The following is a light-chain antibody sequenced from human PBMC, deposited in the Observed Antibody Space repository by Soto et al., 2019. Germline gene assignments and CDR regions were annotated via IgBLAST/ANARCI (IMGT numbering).Light chain of an antibody. Sequence: EIVLTQSPGTLSLSPGERATLSCSASQSVTSSYLAWYQQKPGQSPRLLIYGASSRATGIPDRFSGSGSGTDFTLTISRLEPEDFAVYYCQPSGSSPRTFGPGTKVDIK. CDR1: QSVTSSY. V-gene: IGKV3-20*01. CDR2: GAS. J-gene: IGKJ1*01. CDR3: QPSGSSPRT.